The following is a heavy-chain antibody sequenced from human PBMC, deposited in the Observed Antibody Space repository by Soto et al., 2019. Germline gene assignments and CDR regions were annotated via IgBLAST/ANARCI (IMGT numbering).Heavy chain of an antibody. CDR2: IYWNDDK. D-gene: IGHD3-10*01. CDR1: GFSLSTSGVG. J-gene: IGHJ5*02. CDR3: AHRPTGRFGYNWFDP. V-gene: IGHV2-5*01. Sequence: QITLKESGPTLEKPTQTLTLTCTFSGFSLSTSGVGVGWIRQPPGKALEWLALIYWNDDKRYSPSLKSRLTITKDTSKNQVVLTMTNMDPVDTATYYGAHRPTGRFGYNWFDPWGQGTLVTVSS.